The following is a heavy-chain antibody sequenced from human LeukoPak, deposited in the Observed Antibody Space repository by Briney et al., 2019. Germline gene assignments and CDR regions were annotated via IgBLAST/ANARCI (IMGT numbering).Heavy chain of an antibody. J-gene: IGHJ4*02. CDR2: IYYSGST. CDR3: AYNRDFALDN. V-gene: IGHV4-59*12. Sequence: SETLSLTCTVSDGSISSYYWSWIRQPPGKGLEWIGYIYYSGSTNYNPSLKSRVTISVDTSKNQFSLKLTSVTAADTAVYFCAYNRDFALDNWGQGTLVTVSS. CDR1: DGSISSYY. D-gene: IGHD1-14*01.